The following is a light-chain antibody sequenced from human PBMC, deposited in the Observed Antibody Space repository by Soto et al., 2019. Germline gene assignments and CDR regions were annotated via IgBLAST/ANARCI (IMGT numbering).Light chain of an antibody. CDR3: MQALQTPPWT. J-gene: IGKJ1*01. V-gene: IGKV2-28*01. CDR1: QSLLHSNGYNY. CDR2: LAS. Sequence: DIVMTQSPLSLPVTPGEPASISCRSSQSLLHSNGYNYLDWYLQKPGQSPQLLIYLASKRASGVPDRFSGSGSGTDFTLKISRVEAEDVGVYYCMQALQTPPWTFGQGTKVEIK.